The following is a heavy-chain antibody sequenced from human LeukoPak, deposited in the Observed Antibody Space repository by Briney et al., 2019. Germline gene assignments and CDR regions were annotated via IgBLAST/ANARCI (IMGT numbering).Heavy chain of an antibody. D-gene: IGHD3-10*01. V-gene: IGHV4-59*01. CDR1: GGSISSYY. CDR2: IYYSGST. CDR3: ARGYWAGVDY. J-gene: IGHJ4*02. Sequence: SETLSLTCTVSGGSISSYYWSWIRQPPGKGLEWIGYIYYSGSTDYNPSLKSRVTISVDTSKNQFSLKLSSVTAADTAVYYCARGYWAGVDYWGQGTLVTVSS.